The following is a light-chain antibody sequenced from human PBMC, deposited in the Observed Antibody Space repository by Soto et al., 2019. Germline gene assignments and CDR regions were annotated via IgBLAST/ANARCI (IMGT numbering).Light chain of an antibody. J-gene: IGKJ5*01. CDR2: DTF. Sequence: EIVLTQSPATLSLSPGERATLSCRATQRIANYLAWYQQKPGQAPRLLIYDTFNRATGIPARFSGSGSGTEFALTISSLEPEDFAVYYCQQRNYWPITFGQGTRLEI. CDR3: QQRNYWPIT. CDR1: QRIANY. V-gene: IGKV3-11*01.